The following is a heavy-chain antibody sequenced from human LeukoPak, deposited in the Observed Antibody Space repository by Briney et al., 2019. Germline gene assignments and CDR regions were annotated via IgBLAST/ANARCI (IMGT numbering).Heavy chain of an antibody. V-gene: IGHV3-21*01. Sequence: GGSLRLSCAASGFTFSSYSMNWVRQAPGKGLEWVSSISSSSSYIYYADSVKGRFTIPRDNAKNSLYLQMNSLRAEDTAVYYFARDLTTVTGGGYWGQGTLVTVSS. D-gene: IGHD4-11*01. CDR2: ISSSSSYI. J-gene: IGHJ4*02. CDR3: ARDLTTVTGGGY. CDR1: GFTFSSYS.